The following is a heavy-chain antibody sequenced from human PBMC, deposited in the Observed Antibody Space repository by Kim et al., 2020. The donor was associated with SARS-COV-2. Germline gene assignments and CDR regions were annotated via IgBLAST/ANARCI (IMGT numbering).Heavy chain of an antibody. CDR2: IIPIFGTA. D-gene: IGHD2-2*01. Sequence: SVKVSCKASGGTFSSYAISWVRQAPGQGLEWMGGIIPIFGTANYAQKFQGRVTITADESTSTAYMELSSLRSEDTAVYYCARGDVGCSSTSCPPYYYYYGMDVWGQGTTVTVSS. J-gene: IGHJ6*02. V-gene: IGHV1-69*13. CDR3: ARGDVGCSSTSCPPYYYYYGMDV. CDR1: GGTFSSYA.